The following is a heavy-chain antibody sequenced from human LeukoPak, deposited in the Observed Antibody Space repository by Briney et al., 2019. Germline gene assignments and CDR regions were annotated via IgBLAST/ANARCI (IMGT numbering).Heavy chain of an antibody. CDR1: GGTFSSYA. Sequence: SVKVSCKASGGTFSSYAISWVRQAPGQGLEWMGGIIPIFGTANYAQKFQGRVTITADESTSTAYMELSSLRSEDTAVYYCARDPTYVVPAAPYYYYYMDVWGKGTTVTVSS. CDR3: ARDPTYVVPAAPYYYYYMDV. CDR2: IIPIFGTA. J-gene: IGHJ6*03. V-gene: IGHV1-69*13. D-gene: IGHD2-2*01.